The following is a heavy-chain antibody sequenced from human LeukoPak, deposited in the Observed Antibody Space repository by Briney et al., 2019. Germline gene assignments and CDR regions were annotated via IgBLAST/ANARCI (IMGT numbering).Heavy chain of an antibody. Sequence: SSETLSLTCTVSGGSISSGGYYWSWIRQPPGKGLEWIGYIYHSGSTYYNPSLKSRVTISVDRSKNQFSLKLSSVTAAGTAVYYCAREGGELDYWGQGTLVTVSS. CDR1: GGSISSGGYY. J-gene: IGHJ4*02. CDR3: AREGGELDY. V-gene: IGHV4-30-2*01. D-gene: IGHD3-16*01. CDR2: IYHSGST.